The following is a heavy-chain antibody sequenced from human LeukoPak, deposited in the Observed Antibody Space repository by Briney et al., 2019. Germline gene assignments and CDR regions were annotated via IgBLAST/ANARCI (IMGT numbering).Heavy chain of an antibody. Sequence: PGRSLRLSCAASGFTFSSYGMHWVRQAPGKGLEWVAVISYYGDNKYYADSVKGRFTISRDNSKNTLYLQMNSLRTEDTAVYYCAKKRGMAWLLDYSFDYWGQGTLVTVSS. D-gene: IGHD7-27*01. CDR1: GFTFSSYG. J-gene: IGHJ4*02. CDR2: ISYYGDNK. V-gene: IGHV3-30*18. CDR3: AKKRGMAWLLDYSFDY.